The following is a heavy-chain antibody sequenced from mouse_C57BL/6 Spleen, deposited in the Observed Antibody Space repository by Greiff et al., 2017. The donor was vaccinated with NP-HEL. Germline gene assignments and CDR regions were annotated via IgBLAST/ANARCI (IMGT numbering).Heavy chain of an antibody. CDR3: ARDPHYYGSSRGYCDV. CDR1: GYTFTSYW. Sequence: QVQLQQPGAELVKPGASVKLSCKASGYTFTSYWMHWVKQRPGQGLEWIGMIHPNSGSTNYNEKFKSKATLTVDKSSSTAYMQLSSLTSEDSAVYYCARDPHYYGSSRGYCDVWGTGTTVTVSS. D-gene: IGHD1-1*01. J-gene: IGHJ1*03. CDR2: IHPNSGST. V-gene: IGHV1-64*01.